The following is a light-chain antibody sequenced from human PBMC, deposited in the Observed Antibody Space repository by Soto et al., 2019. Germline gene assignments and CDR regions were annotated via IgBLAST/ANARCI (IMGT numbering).Light chain of an antibody. V-gene: IGKV3-20*01. CDR3: QQHGSSPWT. Sequence: EIGLNQSPGALSLSPGARATLSCRASQSVSNNFLAWYQQKPGQAPRLLIYGTSNRATGIPDRFSGSGSGTDFTLTVSRLEPEDFAVYYCQQHGSSPWTFGQGTKVDIK. CDR1: QSVSNNF. J-gene: IGKJ1*01. CDR2: GTS.